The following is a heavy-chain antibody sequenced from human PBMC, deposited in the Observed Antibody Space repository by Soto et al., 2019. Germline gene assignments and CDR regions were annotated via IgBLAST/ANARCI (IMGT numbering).Heavy chain of an antibody. CDR2: IFSDAER. V-gene: IGHV2-26*01. D-gene: IGHD2-21*01. Sequence: QVTLRASGPVMLKPTETLTLTCNVSGFSLTTGRMGVSWIRQPPGKALEWLAHIFSDAERSYSTSLQGRLTISTDGSGSQVVLTMTSVGPVDTGTYFCVRMNAGSYSYYYAMDVWGQGTTVTVSS. CDR3: VRMNAGSYSYYYAMDV. CDR1: GFSLTTGRMG. J-gene: IGHJ6*02.